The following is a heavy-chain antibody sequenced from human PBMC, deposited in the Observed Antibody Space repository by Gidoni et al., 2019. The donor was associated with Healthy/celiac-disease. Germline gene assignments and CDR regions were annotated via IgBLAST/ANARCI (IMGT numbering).Heavy chain of an antibody. J-gene: IGHJ5*02. V-gene: IGHV3-43*02. CDR1: GFTFDDYA. D-gene: IGHD2-2*01. CDR3: AKSPLGGIVPAAMRILNWFNP. Sequence: EVKLVESGGGVVQPGGSLRLSCAASGFTFDDYAMHWVRQAPGKGLEWVSLISGDGGSTYYADSVKDRFTISRDNSKNSLYLQMNSLRTEDTALYYCAKSPLGGIVPAAMRILNWFNPWGQGTLVTVSS. CDR2: ISGDGGST.